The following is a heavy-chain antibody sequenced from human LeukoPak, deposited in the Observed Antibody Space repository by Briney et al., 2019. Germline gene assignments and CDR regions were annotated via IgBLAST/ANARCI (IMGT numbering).Heavy chain of an antibody. J-gene: IGHJ4*02. V-gene: IGHV1-46*01. CDR1: GYTFTSYY. CDR2: INPSGGST. Sequence: ASVKVSCKASGYTFTSYYMHWVRQAPGQGLEWMGIINPSGGSTSYAQKFQGRVTMTRDTSTSTVYMELSSLRSEDTAVYYCARDLRWYGVVQAFPFDYWGQGTLVTVSS. CDR3: ARDLRWYGVVQAFPFDY. D-gene: IGHD3-3*01.